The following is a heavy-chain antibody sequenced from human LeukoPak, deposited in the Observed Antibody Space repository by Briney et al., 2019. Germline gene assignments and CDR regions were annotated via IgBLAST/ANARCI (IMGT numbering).Heavy chain of an antibody. V-gene: IGHV4-34*01. Sequence: SETLSLTCAVYGGSFSGYYWSWIRQPPGKGLEWIGEINHSGSTNYNPSLKRRVTISVDTSKNQFSLRLSSVTAPYTAVYYCARRGYYVWGSYFDYWGQGTLVTVSS. D-gene: IGHD3-16*01. CDR2: INHSGST. J-gene: IGHJ4*02. CDR1: GGSFSGYY. CDR3: ARRGYYVWGSYFDY.